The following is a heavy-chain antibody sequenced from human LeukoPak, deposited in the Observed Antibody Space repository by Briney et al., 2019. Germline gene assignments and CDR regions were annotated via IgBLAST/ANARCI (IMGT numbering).Heavy chain of an antibody. J-gene: IGHJ5*02. V-gene: IGHV4-39*01. CDR2: IYYSGNT. CDR3: ARQPSLSYCSAGSCWFDL. Sequence: PSETVSLTCTVSGGSISNNNYYWAWIRQPPGKGLECIGSIYYSGNTYYSPSLKSRVTISVDTSKNQFSLKLRSVIAADTAVYYCARQPSLSYCSAGSCWFDLWGQGTLVTVSS. D-gene: IGHD2-15*01. CDR1: GGSISNNNYY.